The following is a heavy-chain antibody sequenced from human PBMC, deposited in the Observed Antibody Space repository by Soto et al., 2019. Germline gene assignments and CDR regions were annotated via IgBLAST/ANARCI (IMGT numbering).Heavy chain of an antibody. D-gene: IGHD2-15*01. CDR3: AKAQYCSGGSCYGWGDAFDI. Sequence: EVQLLESGGGLVQPGGSLRLSCAASRFTFSNYAMNWVRQAPGKGLAWVSAISDSSGRTYYADSVKGRFTVSRDNSKNTLYLQMNSLRAEDTAVYYCAKAQYCSGGSCYGWGDAFDIWGQGTMVTASS. J-gene: IGHJ3*02. V-gene: IGHV3-23*01. CDR2: ISDSSGRT. CDR1: RFTFSNYA.